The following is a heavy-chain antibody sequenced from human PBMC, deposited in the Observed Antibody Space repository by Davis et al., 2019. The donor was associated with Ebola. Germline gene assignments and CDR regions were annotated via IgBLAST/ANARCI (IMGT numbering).Heavy chain of an antibody. D-gene: IGHD5-18*01. CDR2: INHSGST. J-gene: IGHJ2*01. Sequence: SETLSLTCAVSGGSISSYYWSWIRQPPGKWLEWIGEINHSGSTNYNPSLKSRVTISVDTSKNQFSLKLSSVTAADTAVYYCARGRSRGKNSYIRNWYFDLWGRGTLVTVSS. CDR1: GGSISSYY. CDR3: ARGRSRGKNSYIRNWYFDL. V-gene: IGHV4-34*01.